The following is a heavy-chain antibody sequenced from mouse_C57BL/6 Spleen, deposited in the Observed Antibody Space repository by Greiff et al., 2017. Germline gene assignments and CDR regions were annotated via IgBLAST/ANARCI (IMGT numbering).Heavy chain of an antibody. J-gene: IGHJ3*01. Sequence: VQLQQSGAELARPGASVKLSCKASGYTFTSYGISWVKQRTGQGLAWIGEIDPRSGNTYYNEKFKGKATLTADKSSSTAYMELRSLTSEDAEVYFCGVGRFAYWGQGTLVTVSA. D-gene: IGHD1-1*02. CDR2: IDPRSGNT. CDR3: GVGRFAY. CDR1: GYTFTSYG. V-gene: IGHV1-81*01.